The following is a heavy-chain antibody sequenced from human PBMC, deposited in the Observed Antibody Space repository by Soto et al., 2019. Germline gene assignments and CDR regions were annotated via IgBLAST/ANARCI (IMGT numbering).Heavy chain of an antibody. D-gene: IGHD3-22*01. CDR3: AKDRGAYYYVFSGYYYPPEWFDP. CDR2: ISWNSGSI. J-gene: IGHJ5*02. CDR1: GFTVSSNY. Sequence: SLRLSCAPSGFTVSSNYMSWFRQAPGKGLEWVSVISWNSGSIGYADSVKGRFTISRDNAKNSLYLQMNSLRAEDTALYYCAKDRGAYYYVFSGYYYPPEWFDPRGQSTLVTVSA. V-gene: IGHV3-9*01.